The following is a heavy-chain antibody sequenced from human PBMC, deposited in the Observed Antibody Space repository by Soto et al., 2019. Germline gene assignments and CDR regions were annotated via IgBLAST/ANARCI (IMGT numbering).Heavy chain of an antibody. V-gene: IGHV1-18*04. CDR2: TSPSTLET. D-gene: IGHD2-2*01. CDR3: ARAVSTSRYNWFDP. CDR1: GYPFPDSG. J-gene: IGHJ5*02. Sequence: ASLKGSWKASGYPFPDSGMTWVRQAPGQGLEWMGWTSPSTLETNYAQKFQGRVTMTTDTSTTTACMELSSLTFADTAVYYCARAVSTSRYNWFDPWGQGTLVTVSS.